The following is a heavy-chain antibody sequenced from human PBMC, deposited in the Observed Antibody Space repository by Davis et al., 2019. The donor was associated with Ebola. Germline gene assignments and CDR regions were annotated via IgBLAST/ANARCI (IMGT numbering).Heavy chain of an antibody. CDR3: ARTYDSSGYYYAPFDY. D-gene: IGHD3-22*01. Sequence: GSLRLSCAVYGGSFSGYYWSWIRQPPGKGLEWIGEINHSGSTNYNPSLKSRVTISVDTSKNQFSLKLSSVTAADTAVYYCARTYDSSGYYYAPFDYWGQGTLVTVSS. V-gene: IGHV4-34*01. CDR1: GGSFSGYY. J-gene: IGHJ4*02. CDR2: INHSGST.